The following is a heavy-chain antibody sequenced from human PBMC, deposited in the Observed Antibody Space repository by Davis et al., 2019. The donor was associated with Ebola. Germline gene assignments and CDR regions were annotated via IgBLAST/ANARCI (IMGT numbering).Heavy chain of an antibody. CDR3: ARVGGYRLLYAMDV. J-gene: IGHJ6*04. V-gene: IGHV4-39*07. Sequence: MPSETLSLTCAVSGGPISSSSYYWGWIRQPPGKGLEWIGSIYYSGSTSYNPSLRSRVTISVDTSKNQFSLKLSSVTAADTAVYYCARVGGYRLLYAMDVWGKGTTVTVSS. D-gene: IGHD5-12*01. CDR1: GGPISSSSYY. CDR2: IYYSGST.